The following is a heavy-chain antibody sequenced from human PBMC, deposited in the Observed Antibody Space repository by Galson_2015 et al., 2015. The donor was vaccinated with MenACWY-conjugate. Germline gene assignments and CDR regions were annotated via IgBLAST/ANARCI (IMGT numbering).Heavy chain of an antibody. V-gene: IGHV5-51*01. CDR3: ARLLGLTTVTTSNWFDP. D-gene: IGHD4-17*01. CDR1: GYSFTSYW. J-gene: IGHJ5*02. Sequence: QSGAEVKKPGESLTIFCKGSGYSFTSYWIGWVRQMPGKGLEWMGIIYPGDSDTRYSPSFQGQVTISADKSISTAYLQWSSLKASDTAMYYCARLLGLTTVTTSNWFDPWGQGTLVTVSS. CDR2: IYPGDSDT.